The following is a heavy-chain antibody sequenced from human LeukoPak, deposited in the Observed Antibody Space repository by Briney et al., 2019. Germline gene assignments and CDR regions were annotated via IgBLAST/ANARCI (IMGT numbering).Heavy chain of an antibody. CDR2: ISSSGSTI. D-gene: IGHD2-2*02. CDR3: ASALYLSWFDY. Sequence: GGSLRLSCAASGFTFSDYYMSWIRQAPGKGLEWVSYISSSGSTIYYADSVKGRFTISRDNAKNSLCLQMNSLRAEDTAVYYCASALYLSWFDYWGQGTLVTVSS. J-gene: IGHJ4*02. V-gene: IGHV3-11*04. CDR1: GFTFSDYY.